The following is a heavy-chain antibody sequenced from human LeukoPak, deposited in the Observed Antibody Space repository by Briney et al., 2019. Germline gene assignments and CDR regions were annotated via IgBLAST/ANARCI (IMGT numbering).Heavy chain of an antibody. CDR1: GGSFSGYY. D-gene: IGHD6-6*01. CDR2: INHSGST. Sequence: PSETLSLTCAVYGGSFSGYYWSWIRQPPGKGLEWIGEINHSGSTNCNPSLKSRVTISVDTSKNQFSLKLSSVTAADTAVYYCARGPSIAARPRFDYWGQGTLVTVSS. CDR3: ARGPSIAARPRFDY. V-gene: IGHV4-34*01. J-gene: IGHJ4*02.